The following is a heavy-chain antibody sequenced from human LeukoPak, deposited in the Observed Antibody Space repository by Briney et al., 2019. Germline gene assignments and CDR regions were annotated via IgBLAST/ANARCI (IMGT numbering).Heavy chain of an antibody. CDR2: INPSGGST. CDR1: GYTFTSYY. D-gene: IGHD3-10*01. CDR3: AREGGGTMVRGVIGIDY. J-gene: IGHJ4*02. V-gene: IGHV1-46*01. Sequence: ASVKVSCKASGYTFTSYYMHWVRQAPGQGLEWMGIINPSGGSTSYAQKFQGRVTMTRDTSTSTVYMELSSLRSEDTAVYYCAREGGGTMVRGVIGIDYWGQGTLVTVSS.